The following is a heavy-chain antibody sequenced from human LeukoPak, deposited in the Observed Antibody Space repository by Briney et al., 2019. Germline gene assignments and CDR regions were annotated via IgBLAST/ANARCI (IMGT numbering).Heavy chain of an antibody. Sequence: SETLSLTCTVSGGSISSYYWSWIRQPPGKGLEWIGEINHSGSTNYNPSLKSRATISVDTSKNQFSLKLSSVTAADTAVYYCARHAPRYGGSPFDYWGQGTLVTVSS. J-gene: IGHJ4*02. CDR2: INHSGST. D-gene: IGHD2-15*01. CDR3: ARHAPRYGGSPFDY. CDR1: GGSISSYY. V-gene: IGHV4-34*01.